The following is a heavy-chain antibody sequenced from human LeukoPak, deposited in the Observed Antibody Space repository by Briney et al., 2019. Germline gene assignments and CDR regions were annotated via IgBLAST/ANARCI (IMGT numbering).Heavy chain of an antibody. J-gene: IGHJ4*02. Sequence: GGSLRLSCAASGFTFSSYSMNWVRQAPGKGLEWVSYISSSGSTIYYADSVKGRFTISRDNAKNSLYLQMNSLRAEDTAVYYCARGSYGGNSDYWGQGTLVTVSS. CDR2: ISSSGSTI. V-gene: IGHV3-48*04. CDR3: ARGSYGGNSDY. CDR1: GFTFSSYS. D-gene: IGHD4-23*01.